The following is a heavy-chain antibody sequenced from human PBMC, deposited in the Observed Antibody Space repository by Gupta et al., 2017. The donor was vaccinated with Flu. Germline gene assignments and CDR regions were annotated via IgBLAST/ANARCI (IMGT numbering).Heavy chain of an antibody. CDR2: LSGGGSVI. D-gene: IGHD1-26*01. Sequence: RQAPGKGLEWVSYLSGGGSVIYYADSMKGRFSISRDNGKKSVYLQMHSLRVDDTAIYYCARGRATWAPDAFDVWGQGTTVNVS. V-gene: IGHV3-11*01. CDR3: ARGRATWAPDAFDV. J-gene: IGHJ3*01.